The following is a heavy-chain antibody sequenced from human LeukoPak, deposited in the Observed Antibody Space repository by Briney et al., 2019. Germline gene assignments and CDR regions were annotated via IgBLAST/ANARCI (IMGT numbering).Heavy chain of an antibody. Sequence: PGGSLRLSCAASGFTFSSYSMNWVRQAPGKGLEWVSFISSSSSYIYYADSVKGRFTISRDNAKNSLYLQMNSLRAEDTAVYYCARFYDSSGYTYYYYYYGMDVWGQGTTVTVSS. V-gene: IGHV3-21*01. CDR3: ARFYDSSGYTYYYYYYGMDV. CDR1: GFTFSSYS. D-gene: IGHD3-22*01. CDR2: ISSSSSYI. J-gene: IGHJ6*02.